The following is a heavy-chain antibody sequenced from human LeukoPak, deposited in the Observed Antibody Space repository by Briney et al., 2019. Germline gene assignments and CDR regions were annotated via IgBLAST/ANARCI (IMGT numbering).Heavy chain of an antibody. Sequence: PGGSLRLSWAASGFTFSSYAMHWVRQAPGKWLEWVAVISYDGSNKYYADSVKGRFTISRDNSKNTLYLQMNSLRAEDTAVYYCARDRLEGTDYDFWSGYYHYYGMDVWGQGTTVTVSS. J-gene: IGHJ6*02. CDR1: GFTFSSYA. D-gene: IGHD3-3*01. V-gene: IGHV3-30-3*01. CDR2: ISYDGSNK. CDR3: ARDRLEGTDYDFWSGYYHYYGMDV.